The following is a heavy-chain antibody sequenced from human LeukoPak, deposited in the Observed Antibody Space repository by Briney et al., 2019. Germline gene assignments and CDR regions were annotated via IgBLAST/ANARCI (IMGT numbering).Heavy chain of an antibody. CDR1: GFTFSSYG. CDR3: AKPPTYSSSWYPFGY. V-gene: IGHV3-30*18. J-gene: IGHJ4*02. Sequence: GGSLRLSCAASGFTFSSYGMHWVRQAPGKGLEWVAVISYDGSNKYYADSVKGRFTISRDNSKNTLYLQMNSLRAEDTAVYYCAKPPTYSSSWYPFGYWGQGTLVTVSS. D-gene: IGHD6-13*01. CDR2: ISYDGSNK.